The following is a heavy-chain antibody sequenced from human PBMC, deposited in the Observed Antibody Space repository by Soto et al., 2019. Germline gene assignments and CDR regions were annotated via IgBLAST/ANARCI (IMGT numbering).Heavy chain of an antibody. CDR1: GFTFSSYG. J-gene: IGHJ4*02. Sequence: PGGSLRLSCAASGFTFSSYGMHWVRQAPGKGLEWVAVISYDGSNKYYADSVKGRFTISRDNSKNTLYLQMNSLRAEDTAVYYCAKDDYDSSGYYPPGFFDYWGQGTLVTVSS. CDR3: AKDDYDSSGYYPPGFFDY. CDR2: ISYDGSNK. D-gene: IGHD3-22*01. V-gene: IGHV3-30*18.